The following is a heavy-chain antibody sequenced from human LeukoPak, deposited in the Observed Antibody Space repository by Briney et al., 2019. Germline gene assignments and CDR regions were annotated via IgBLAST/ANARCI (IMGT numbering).Heavy chain of an antibody. CDR3: ARGPKLPLVGDAFDI. V-gene: IGHV4-38-2*02. J-gene: IGHJ3*02. CDR2: IYHSGST. CDR1: GYSISSGYY. Sequence: KPSETLSLTCTVSGYSISSGYYWGWIRQPPGQGLEWIGSIYHSGSTYYNPSLKSRVTISVDTSKNQFSLKLSSVTAADTAVYYCARGPKLPLVGDAFDIWGQGTMVTVSS. D-gene: IGHD1-26*01.